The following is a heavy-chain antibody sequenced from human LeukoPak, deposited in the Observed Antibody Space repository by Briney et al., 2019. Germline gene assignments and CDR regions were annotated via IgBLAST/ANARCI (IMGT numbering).Heavy chain of an antibody. CDR3: ARDIRSNYYDSSGYYPY. D-gene: IGHD3-22*01. CDR2: TYSGGST. CDR1: GFTVSSNY. Sequence: GGSLRLSCAASGFTVSSNYMSWVRQAPGKGLEWVSVTYSGGSTYYADSVKGRFTISRDNSKNTLYLQMNSLRAEDTAVYYCARDIRSNYYDSSGYYPYWGQGTLVTVSS. V-gene: IGHV3-53*01. J-gene: IGHJ4*02.